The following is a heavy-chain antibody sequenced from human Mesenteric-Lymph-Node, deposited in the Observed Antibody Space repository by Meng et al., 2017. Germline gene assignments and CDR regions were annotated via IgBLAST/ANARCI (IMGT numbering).Heavy chain of an antibody. CDR2: IKQDGSEK. CDR1: GFTFSSYW. CDR3: TSGIAVAGILGAYYFDY. Sequence: GESLKISCAASGFTFSSYWMSWVRQAPGKGLEWVANIKQDGSEKYYVDSVKGRFTISRDNAKNSLYLQVNSLRAEDTAVYYCTSGIAVAGILGAYYFDYWGQGTLVTVSS. D-gene: IGHD6-13*01. J-gene: IGHJ4*02. V-gene: IGHV3-7*01.